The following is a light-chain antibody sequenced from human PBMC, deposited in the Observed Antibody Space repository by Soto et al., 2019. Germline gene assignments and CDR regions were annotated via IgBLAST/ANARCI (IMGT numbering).Light chain of an antibody. J-gene: IGLJ1*01. V-gene: IGLV1-44*01. CDR2: NNN. Sequence: QSVLTQPPSASGTPGQRVTISCSGSRSPIGGRTVNWYQQLPGTAPRLLIFNNNQRHSGVPDRFSGSKSGTSASLAITGLQSEDEADYYCAAWDDSLTAHGFGVGTKFTVL. CDR3: AAWDDSLTAHG. CDR1: RSPIGGRT.